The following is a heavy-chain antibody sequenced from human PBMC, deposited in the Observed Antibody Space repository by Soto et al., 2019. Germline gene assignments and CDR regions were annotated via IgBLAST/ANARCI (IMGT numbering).Heavy chain of an antibody. D-gene: IGHD6-19*01. V-gene: IGHV3-30-3*01. J-gene: IGHJ1*01. CDR1: GFTFSSYA. Sequence: QVQLVESGGGVVQPGRSLRLSCAASGFTFSSYAMHWVRQAPGKGLEWVAVISYDGSNKYYADSVKGRFTISRDNSKNTLYLQMNSLRAEDTAVYYCARDRGSSGWYLLSHFQHWGQGTLVTVSS. CDR3: ARDRGSSGWYLLSHFQH. CDR2: ISYDGSNK.